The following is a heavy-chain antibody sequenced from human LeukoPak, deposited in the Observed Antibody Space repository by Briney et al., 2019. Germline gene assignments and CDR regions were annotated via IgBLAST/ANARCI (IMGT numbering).Heavy chain of an antibody. J-gene: IGHJ3*02. D-gene: IGHD3-22*01. CDR3: AKVSDDSSGYQRDGAFDI. CDR2: ISYDGSNK. CDR1: GFTFSSYA. Sequence: GGSLRLSCAASGFTFSSYAMHWVRQAPGKGLEWVAVISYDGSNKYYADSVKGRFTISRDNSKNTLYLQMNSLRAEDTAVYYCAKVSDDSSGYQRDGAFDIWGQGTMVTVSS. V-gene: IGHV3-30*04.